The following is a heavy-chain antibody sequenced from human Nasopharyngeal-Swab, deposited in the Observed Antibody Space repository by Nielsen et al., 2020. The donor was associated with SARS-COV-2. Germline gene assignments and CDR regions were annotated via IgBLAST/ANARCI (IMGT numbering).Heavy chain of an antibody. J-gene: IGHJ6*02. CDR2: ISWNSGSI. Sequence: GGSLRLSCAAFGFTFDDYAMHWVRQAPGKGLEWVSGISWNSGSIGYADSVKGRFTISRDNAKNSLYLQMNSLRAEDRALYYCATSPFSSSWYDASYYYGMDVWGQGTTVTVSS. D-gene: IGHD6-13*01. CDR1: GFTFDDYA. V-gene: IGHV3-9*01. CDR3: ATSPFSSSWYDASYYYGMDV.